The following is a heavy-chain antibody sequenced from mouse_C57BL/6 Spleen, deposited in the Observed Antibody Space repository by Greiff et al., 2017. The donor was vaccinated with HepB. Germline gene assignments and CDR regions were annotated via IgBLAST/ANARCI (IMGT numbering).Heavy chain of an antibody. V-gene: IGHV1-50*01. Sequence: VQLQQPGAELVKPGASVKLSCKASGYTFTSYWMQWVKQRPGQGLEWIGEIDPSDSYTNYNQKFKGKATLTVDTSSSTAYMQLSSLTSEDSAVYYCAWGDSSAHWGQGTTLTVSS. D-gene: IGHD3-2*02. CDR1: GYTFTSYW. CDR3: AWGDSSAH. J-gene: IGHJ2*01. CDR2: IDPSDSYT.